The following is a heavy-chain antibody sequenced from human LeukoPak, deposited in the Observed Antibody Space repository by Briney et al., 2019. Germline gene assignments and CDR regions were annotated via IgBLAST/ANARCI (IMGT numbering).Heavy chain of an antibody. Sequence: GGSLRLSCAASGFTFSDYYMSWIRQAPGKGLEWVSYISSGSTIYYADSVKGRFTISRDNAKNSLYLQMNSLRAEDTAVYYCARDYYGSGSYLDYWGQGTLVTVSS. CDR2: ISSGSTI. D-gene: IGHD3-10*01. CDR1: GFTFSDYY. J-gene: IGHJ4*02. CDR3: ARDYYGSGSYLDY. V-gene: IGHV3-11*01.